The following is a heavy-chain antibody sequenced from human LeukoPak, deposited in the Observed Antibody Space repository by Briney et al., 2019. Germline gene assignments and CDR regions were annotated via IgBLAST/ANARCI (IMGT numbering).Heavy chain of an antibody. Sequence: GGSLRLSCAASGFTFSSYWMSWVRQAPGKGLEGVANIKQDGSEKYYVDSVKGRFTISRDNAKNSLYLQMNSLRAEDTAVYYCARDSSAAGNYYYYYGMDVWGQGTTVTVSS. CDR1: GFTFSSYW. V-gene: IGHV3-7*01. D-gene: IGHD6-13*01. CDR2: IKQDGSEK. CDR3: ARDSSAAGNYYYYYGMDV. J-gene: IGHJ6*02.